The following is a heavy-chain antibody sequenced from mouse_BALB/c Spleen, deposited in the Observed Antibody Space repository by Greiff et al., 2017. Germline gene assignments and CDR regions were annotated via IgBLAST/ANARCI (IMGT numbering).Heavy chain of an antibody. V-gene: IGHV5-9-4*01. CDR2: ISSGGSYT. Sequence: EVKLVESGGGLVKPGGSLKLSCAASGFTFSSYAMSWVRQSPEKRLEWVAEISSGGSYTYYPDTVTGRFTISRDNAKNTLYLEMSSLRSEDTAMYYCARDGNSRGWYFDVWGAGTTVTVSS. CDR3: ARDGNSRGWYFDV. J-gene: IGHJ1*01. CDR1: GFTFSSYA. D-gene: IGHD2-1*01.